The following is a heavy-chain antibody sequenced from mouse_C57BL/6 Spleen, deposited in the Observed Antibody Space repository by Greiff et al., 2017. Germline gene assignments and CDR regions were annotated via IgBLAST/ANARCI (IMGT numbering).Heavy chain of an antibody. Sequence: QVQLQQPGAELVKPGASVKLSCKASGYTFTSYWMQWVKQRPGQGLEWIGEIDPSDSYTNYNQKFKGKATLTVVTSSSTAYMQLSSLTSEDSAVYYCAARQLRPGYYFDYWGQGTTLTVSS. V-gene: IGHV1-50*01. CDR2: IDPSDSYT. D-gene: IGHD3-2*02. CDR3: AARQLRPGYYFDY. CDR1: GYTFTSYW. J-gene: IGHJ2*01.